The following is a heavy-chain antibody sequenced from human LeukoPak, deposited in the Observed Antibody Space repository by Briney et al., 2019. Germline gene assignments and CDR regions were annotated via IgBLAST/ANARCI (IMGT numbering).Heavy chain of an antibody. V-gene: IGHV1-2*02. D-gene: IGHD6-13*01. J-gene: IGHJ4*02. Sequence: ASVKVSCKASGYTFTGYYMHWVRQAPGQGLEWMGWINPNSGGTNYAQKFQGRVTMTRDTSISTAYMELSRLRSDDTAVYYCARLRSSWYQHYPPHFDYWGQGTLVTVSS. CDR3: ARLRSSWYQHYPPHFDY. CDR2: INPNSGGT. CDR1: GYTFTGYY.